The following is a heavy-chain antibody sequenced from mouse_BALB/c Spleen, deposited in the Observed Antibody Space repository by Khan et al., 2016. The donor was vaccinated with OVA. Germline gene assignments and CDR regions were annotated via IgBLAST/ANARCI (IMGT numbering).Heavy chain of an antibody. CDR1: GFTFSNYW. V-gene: IGHV6-6*02. CDR2: IRLKSNNYAT. Sequence: VQLKQSGGGLVQPGGSMKLSCVASGFTFSNYWMNWVRQSPEKGLEWVAEIRLKSNNYATHYAESVKGRFTISRDDSKSSVYLQMNNLRAEDTGIYYCTRGIYYYGSSYNYWGQGTTLTVSS. J-gene: IGHJ2*01. D-gene: IGHD1-1*01. CDR3: TRGIYYYGSSYNY.